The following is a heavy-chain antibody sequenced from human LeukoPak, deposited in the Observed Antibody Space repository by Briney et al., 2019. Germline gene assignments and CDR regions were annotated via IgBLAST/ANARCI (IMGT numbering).Heavy chain of an antibody. V-gene: IGHV3-23*01. CDR1: GFTFGGYA. CDR2: ISGSGGST. J-gene: IGHJ4*02. Sequence: GGSLRLSCAASGFTFGGYAVSWVRQPPGKGLEWVSTISGSGGSTYYADPLKGRFTISSDNSKNTLYLQMNSLRAEDTAEYYCAKREVRGVIVGFDYWGQGTLVTVSS. CDR3: AKREVRGVIVGFDY. D-gene: IGHD3-10*01.